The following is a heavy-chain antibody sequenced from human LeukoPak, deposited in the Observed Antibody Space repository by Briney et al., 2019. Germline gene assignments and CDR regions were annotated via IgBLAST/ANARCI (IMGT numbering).Heavy chain of an antibody. D-gene: IGHD3-10*01. J-gene: IGHJ4*02. CDR2: IYHSGST. CDR3: AREIYGSGSYYFDY. CDR1: GYSISSGYY. V-gene: IGHV4-38-2*02. Sequence: PSETLSLTCAVSGYSISSGYYWGWIRQPPGKGLEWIGSIYHSGSTYYNPSLKSRVTISVDTSKNQFSLKLSSVTAADTAVYYCAREIYGSGSYYFDYWGQGTLVTVSS.